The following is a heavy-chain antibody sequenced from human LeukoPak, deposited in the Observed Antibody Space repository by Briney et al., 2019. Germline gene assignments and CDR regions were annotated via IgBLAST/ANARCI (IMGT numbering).Heavy chain of an antibody. V-gene: IGHV1-2*02. CDR2: INPNSGDT. CDR1: GYTFTDYY. J-gene: IGHJ4*02. CDR3: ARDGDFDY. D-gene: IGHD2-21*01. Sequence: ASVKVSCKASGYTFTDYYMHWARQAPGQGLEWMGWINPNSGDTNSAQKFQGRVTMTRDTSVSTAYMELSRLRSDDTAFYYCARDGDFDYWGQGTLVTVSS.